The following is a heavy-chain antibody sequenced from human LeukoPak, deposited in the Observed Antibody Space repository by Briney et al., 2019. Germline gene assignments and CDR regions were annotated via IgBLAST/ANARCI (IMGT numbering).Heavy chain of an antibody. CDR1: GGSLSNYY. CDR3: ARDYGSPKYYYYMDV. Sequence: SETLSLTCTVSGGSLSNYYWSWIRQYPGQGLEWIGYIYYSGSTTYNPSLKSRVTISVDTSKNQFSLKLTSVTAADTAVYYCARDYGSPKYYYYMDVWGKGTTVTVSS. D-gene: IGHD4-17*01. J-gene: IGHJ6*03. CDR2: IYYSGST. V-gene: IGHV4-59*12.